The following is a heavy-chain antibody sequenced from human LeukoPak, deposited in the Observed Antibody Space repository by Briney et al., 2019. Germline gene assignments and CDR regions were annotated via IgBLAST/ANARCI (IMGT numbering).Heavy chain of an antibody. D-gene: IGHD6-6*01. CDR1: GYTFTGYY. CDR3: ARALQYQLPGLWQLVRGLDY. V-gene: IGHV1-2*02. J-gene: IGHJ4*02. CDR2: INPNSGGT. Sequence: GASVKVSCKASGYTFTGYYMHWVRQAPGQGLEWMGWINPNSGGTNYAQKFQGRVTMTRDTSISTAYMELSRLRSDDTAVYYCARALQYQLPGLWQLVRGLDYWGQGTLVTVSS.